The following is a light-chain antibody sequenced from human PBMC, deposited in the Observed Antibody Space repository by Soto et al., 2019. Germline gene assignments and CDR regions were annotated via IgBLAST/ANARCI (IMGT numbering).Light chain of an antibody. CDR2: DAS. V-gene: IGKV3-15*01. CDR1: QSIGSK. CDR3: QQYNNWPIT. J-gene: IGKJ5*01. Sequence: EILMGQCPATLSVXXVXXXXXXXGASQSIGSKLAWYQQKPGQVPRLLIYDASARALATPARFDGSESGTEFTLTISSLQSDDFAVYFCQQYNNWPITFGQGTRLEIK.